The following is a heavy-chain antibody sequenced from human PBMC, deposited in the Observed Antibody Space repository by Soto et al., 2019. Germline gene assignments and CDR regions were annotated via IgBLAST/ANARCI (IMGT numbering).Heavy chain of an antibody. Sequence: SETLSLTCTVSGGSIDSYYWSWIRQPPGKGLEWIGNIYYSGSTNYNPSLKSRVTISVDTSKNQFSLKLNSVTAADTAVYYCASRHSSPYFDYWGQGTLVTVSS. CDR1: GGSIDSYY. CDR2: IYYSGST. CDR3: ASRHSSPYFDY. D-gene: IGHD6-13*01. J-gene: IGHJ4*02. V-gene: IGHV4-59*08.